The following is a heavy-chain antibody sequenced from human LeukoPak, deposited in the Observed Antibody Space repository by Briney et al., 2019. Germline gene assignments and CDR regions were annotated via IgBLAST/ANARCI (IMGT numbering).Heavy chain of an antibody. Sequence: SGGSLRLSCAAAGFTFSSYSMNWVRQAPGKGLEWVSYISSSSTIYYADSVKGRFTISRDNAKNSLYLQINSLRAEDTAVYYCARFDGDIFDYWGQGTLVTVSS. V-gene: IGHV3-48*01. CDR2: ISSSSTI. J-gene: IGHJ4*02. CDR1: GFTFSSYS. CDR3: ARFDGDIFDY. D-gene: IGHD4-17*01.